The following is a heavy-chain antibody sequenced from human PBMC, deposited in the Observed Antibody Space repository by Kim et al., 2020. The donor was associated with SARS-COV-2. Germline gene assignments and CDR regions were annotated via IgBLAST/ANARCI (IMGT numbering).Heavy chain of an antibody. CDR1: GFTFSSYA. CDR2: ISYDGSNK. V-gene: IGHV3-30-3*01. CDR3: ARDDGSSGSAFDI. J-gene: IGHJ3*02. Sequence: GGSLRLSCAASGFTFSSYAMHWVRQAPGKGLEWVAVISYDGSNKYYADSVKGRFTISRDNSKNTLYLQMNSLRAEDTAVYYCARDDGSSGSAFDIWGQGTMVTVSS. D-gene: IGHD6-6*01.